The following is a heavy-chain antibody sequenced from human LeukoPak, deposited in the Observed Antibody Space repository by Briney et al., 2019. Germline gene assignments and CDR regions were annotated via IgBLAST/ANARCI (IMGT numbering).Heavy chain of an antibody. V-gene: IGHV3-23*01. CDR2: ISGSGTST. CDR3: ARAATPDY. D-gene: IGHD5-24*01. J-gene: IGHJ4*02. CDR1: GFTFSTYA. Sequence: GGSLRLSCAASGFTFSTYAMGWVRQAPGKGLEWVSFISGSGTSTYYADSVKGRFTISRDNAKNSLYLQMNSLRAEDTAVYYCARAATPDYWGQGTLVTVSS.